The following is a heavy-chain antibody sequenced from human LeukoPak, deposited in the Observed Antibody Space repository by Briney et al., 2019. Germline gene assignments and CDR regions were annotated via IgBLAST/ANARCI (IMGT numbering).Heavy chain of an antibody. J-gene: IGHJ4*02. CDR1: GFTFSNYA. CDR3: AKVEGASKASVY. CDR2: ISGSGGST. Sequence: GGSLGLSCAAAGFTFSNYAMTWVRQAPGRGLEWVSSISGSGGSTYYADSVKGRFTISRDNSKNTLYLQMYSLRAEDTAVYYCAKVEGASKASVYWGQGALVTVSS. V-gene: IGHV3-23*01. D-gene: IGHD1-1*01.